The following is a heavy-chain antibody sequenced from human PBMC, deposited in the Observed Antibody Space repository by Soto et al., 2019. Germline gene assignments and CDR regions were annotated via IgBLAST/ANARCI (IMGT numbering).Heavy chain of an antibody. CDR3: AKDTYPYSSGYDFDY. J-gene: IGHJ4*02. CDR2: ISGSGGST. D-gene: IGHD6-19*01. Sequence: EVQLLESGGGLVQPGGSLRLSCAASGFTFSSYAMSWVRQAPGKGLEWVSAISGSGGSTYYADSVKGRFTISRDNSKNTLYLQMNSLRAEDKDVYYCAKDTYPYSSGYDFDYWGQGTLVTVSS. V-gene: IGHV3-23*01. CDR1: GFTFSSYA.